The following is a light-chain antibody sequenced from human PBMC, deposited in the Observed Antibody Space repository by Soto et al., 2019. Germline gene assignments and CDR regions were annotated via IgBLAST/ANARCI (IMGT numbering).Light chain of an antibody. J-gene: IGKJ1*01. CDR1: QSVSSSY. V-gene: IGKV3-20*01. CDR3: QHYGSSLWT. Sequence: EIVLTQSPGTLSLSPGERATLSCRASQSVSSSYFAWYQQKPGQAPRLLIYGASSRATGIPYRFSGSGSGTDFTLTISRLEPEDFAVYYCQHYGSSLWTFGQGTKVEIK. CDR2: GAS.